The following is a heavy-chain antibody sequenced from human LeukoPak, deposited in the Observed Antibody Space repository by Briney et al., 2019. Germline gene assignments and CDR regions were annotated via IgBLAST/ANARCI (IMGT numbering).Heavy chain of an antibody. CDR1: GGSLSSGTYY. J-gene: IGHJ3*02. D-gene: IGHD2-8*01. Sequence: SETLSLTCTVSGGSLSSGTYYWSWIRQPPGKGLEWIGYIYYSGSTNYNPSLKSRVTISVDTSKNQCSLKLSSVTTADTAVYYCTRSTNLEAFDIWGQGTMVTVSS. CDR3: TRSTNLEAFDI. CDR2: IYYSGST. V-gene: IGHV4-61*01.